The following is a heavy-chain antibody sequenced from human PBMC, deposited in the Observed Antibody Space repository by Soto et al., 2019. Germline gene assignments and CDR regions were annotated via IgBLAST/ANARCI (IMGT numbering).Heavy chain of an antibody. D-gene: IGHD6-19*01. CDR2: MNPSSGNT. CDR3: ARGVHLSSGFDY. V-gene: IGHV1-8*01. J-gene: IGHJ4*02. CDR1: GYTFTSYD. Sequence: ASVKVSCKDSGYTFTSYDLDWVRQAPGQGLEWMGWMNPSSGNTGYAQKFQGRFMMTRNTSTNTAYMELSGLTSEDTAVYYCARGVHLSSGFDYWGQGTPVTVSS.